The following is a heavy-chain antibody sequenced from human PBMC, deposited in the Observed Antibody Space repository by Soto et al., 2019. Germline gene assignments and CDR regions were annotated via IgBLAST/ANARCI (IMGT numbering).Heavy chain of an antibody. CDR2: IYYSGST. CDR3: ARVENGDSNWFDP. Sequence: SETLSLTCTVSGGSISSYYWSWIRQPPGKGLEWIGYIYYSGSTNYNPSLKSRVTISVDTSKNQFSLKLSSVTAADTAVYYCARVENGDSNWFDPWGQGTLVTVSS. CDR1: GGSISSYY. D-gene: IGHD4-17*01. V-gene: IGHV4-59*01. J-gene: IGHJ5*02.